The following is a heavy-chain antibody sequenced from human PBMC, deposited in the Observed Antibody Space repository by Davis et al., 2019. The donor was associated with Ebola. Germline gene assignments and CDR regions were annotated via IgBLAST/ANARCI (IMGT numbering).Heavy chain of an antibody. D-gene: IGHD1-26*01. CDR1: GLTVSDNY. Sequence: GESLKISCEATGLTVSDNYMSWVRQAPGKGLEWVSAMYGGRIHYADSVKGRFTISGDNSKNTVYLEMHSLRAEDTAVYYCARGAVESVGYYFDQWGQGELVTVSS. CDR2: MYGGRI. CDR3: ARGAVESVGYYFDQ. V-gene: IGHV3-53*01. J-gene: IGHJ4*02.